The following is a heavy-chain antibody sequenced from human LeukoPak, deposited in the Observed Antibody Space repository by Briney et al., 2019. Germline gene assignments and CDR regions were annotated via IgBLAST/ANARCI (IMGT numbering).Heavy chain of an antibody. Sequence: SQTLSLTCAVSGGSISSGGYSWSWIRQPRGKGLEWIGYIYYSGSTYYNPSLKSRVTISVDTSKNQFSLKLSSVTAADTAVYYCAREGDSSSWYWWFDPWGQGTLVTVSS. CDR3: AREGDSSSWYWWFDP. V-gene: IGHV4-30-4*07. D-gene: IGHD6-13*01. CDR1: GGSISSGGYS. CDR2: IYYSGST. J-gene: IGHJ5*02.